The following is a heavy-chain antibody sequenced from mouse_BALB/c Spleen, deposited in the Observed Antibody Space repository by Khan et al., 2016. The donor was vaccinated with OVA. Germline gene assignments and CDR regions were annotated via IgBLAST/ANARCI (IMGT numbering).Heavy chain of an antibody. Sequence: EVQLQESGGDLVRPGGSLKLSCAASGFTFSAYGMSWVRQSPDKRLEWVATINSDGYYTYYPASLKGRFIISRDNAKTTLYMQMRSPTSEDTARYYCASHLTGSFAYWGQGTLVTVSA. CDR1: GFTFSAYG. D-gene: IGHD4-1*01. CDR2: INSDGYYT. J-gene: IGHJ3*01. V-gene: IGHV5-6*01. CDR3: ASHLTGSFAY.